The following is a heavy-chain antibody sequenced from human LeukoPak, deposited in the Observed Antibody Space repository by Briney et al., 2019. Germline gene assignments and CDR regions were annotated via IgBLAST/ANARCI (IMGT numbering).Heavy chain of an antibody. CDR2: IYYSGST. V-gene: IGHV4-59*01. J-gene: IGHJ6*03. Sequence: PSETLSLTCTVSGGSISSYYWSWIRQPPGKGLEWIGYIYYSGSTNYNPSLKSRVTISVDTFKNQFSLKLSSVTAADTAVYYCARYYSNYDAYYYYMDVWGKGTTVTVSS. CDR1: GGSISSYY. CDR3: ARYYSNYDAYYYYMDV. D-gene: IGHD4-11*01.